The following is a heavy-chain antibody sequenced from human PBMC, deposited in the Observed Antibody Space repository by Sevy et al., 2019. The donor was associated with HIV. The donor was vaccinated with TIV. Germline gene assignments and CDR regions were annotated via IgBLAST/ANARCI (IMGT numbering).Heavy chain of an antibody. CDR1: GGSFSGYY. CDR2: INHSGST. CDR3: ARGRAGAHVPFDY. D-gene: IGHD6-19*01. J-gene: IGHJ4*02. V-gene: IGHV4-34*01. Sequence: SEILSLTCAVYGGSFSGYYWSWIRQPPGKRLEWIGEINHSGSTNYNPSLKSRVSISVDTSKNQFSLKLNSVTAADTAVYYCARGRAGAHVPFDYWGQGSLVTVSS.